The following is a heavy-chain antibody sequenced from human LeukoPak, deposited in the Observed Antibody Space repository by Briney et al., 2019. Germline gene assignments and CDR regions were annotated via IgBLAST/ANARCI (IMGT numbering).Heavy chain of an antibody. D-gene: IGHD4-17*01. J-gene: IGHJ4*02. CDR2: ISGSGGST. CDR1: QFTFSNYV. Sequence: GGSLRLSCVASQFTFSNYVMSWVRQAPGKGLEWVSAISGSGGSTYYADSVKGRFTISRDNSKATLYLQMSSLRVADTATYYCAKDDGDYGDFSSFDYWGQGTLVTVSS. CDR3: AKDDGDYGDFSSFDY. V-gene: IGHV3-23*01.